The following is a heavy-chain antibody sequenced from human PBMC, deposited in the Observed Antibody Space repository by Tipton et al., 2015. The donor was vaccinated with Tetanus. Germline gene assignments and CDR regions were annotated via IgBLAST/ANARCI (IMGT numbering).Heavy chain of an antibody. CDR1: GGSVSSGSYY. V-gene: IGHV4-61*01. Sequence: LRLSCTVSGGSVSSGSYYWSWIRQPPGKGLEWIGYIYYSGSTNYNPSLKSRVTISVDTFKNQFSLKLSSVTAADTAVYYCARAEDSSGWFSTDRDYYYGMDVWGQGTTVTVSS. CDR2: IYYSGST. J-gene: IGHJ6*02. CDR3: ARAEDSSGWFSTDRDYYYGMDV. D-gene: IGHD6-19*01.